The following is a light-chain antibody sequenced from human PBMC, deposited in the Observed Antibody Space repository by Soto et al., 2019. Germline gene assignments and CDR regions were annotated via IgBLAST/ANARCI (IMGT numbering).Light chain of an antibody. V-gene: IGLV2-18*01. Sequence: QSALTQPPSVSGSPGQSVTISCTGTSTDFVTYNRVSWYQQPPGTAPKLIVYEASNRPSGVPDRFSGSKSGNTASLTISGLQAADEADYYCLLYTSENTYVFGTGTKLTVL. J-gene: IGLJ1*01. CDR3: LLYTSENTYV. CDR1: STDFVTYNR. CDR2: EAS.